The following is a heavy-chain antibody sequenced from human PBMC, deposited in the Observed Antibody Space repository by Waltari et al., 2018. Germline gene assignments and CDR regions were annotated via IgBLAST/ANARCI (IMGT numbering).Heavy chain of an antibody. D-gene: IGHD1-26*01. V-gene: IGHV3-30*18. CDR2: IWYDRSKE. J-gene: IGHJ4*02. Sequence: QVQLVESGGGVVQPGRSLRLSCAASGVSFSTYSMHWVRQAPGKGLEWVAVIWYDRSKEYYADSVKGRFTISRDNSKNTLYLQMNSLRDEDTAMYYCAKDQGSYYGFFDYWGQGTLVTVSS. CDR3: AKDQGSYYGFFDY. CDR1: GVSFSTYS.